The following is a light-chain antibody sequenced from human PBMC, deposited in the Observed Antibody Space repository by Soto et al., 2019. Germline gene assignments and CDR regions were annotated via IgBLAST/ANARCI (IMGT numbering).Light chain of an antibody. J-gene: IGKJ1*01. V-gene: IGKV3-20*01. CDR2: GAS. CDR1: QSVSSSY. CDR3: QQYGSSRWT. Sequence: EIGLTQSPGTLSLSPGERATLSCRASQSVSSSYLAWYQQKPGQAPRLLIYGASSRATGIPDGFSGSGSGTDFTLTISRLEPEDFAVYYCQQYGSSRWTFGQGTKVEIK.